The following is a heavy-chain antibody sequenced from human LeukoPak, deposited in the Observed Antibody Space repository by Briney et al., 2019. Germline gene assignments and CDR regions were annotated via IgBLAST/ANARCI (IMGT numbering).Heavy chain of an antibody. CDR2: INPNSGGT. J-gene: IGHJ3*02. CDR1: GYTFTRYY. V-gene: IGHV1-2*06. D-gene: IGHD2-2*01. Sequence: ASVKVSCKASGYTFTRYYMHGVRQAPGQGLEWMGRINPNSGGTNYAQKFQGRVTMNRDTSISTAYMELSRLRSDDTAVYYCARVGSCSSTSCYAGYYSSGYYYVNAFDIWGQGTMVAVSS. CDR3: ARVGSCSSTSCYAGYYSSGYYYVNAFDI.